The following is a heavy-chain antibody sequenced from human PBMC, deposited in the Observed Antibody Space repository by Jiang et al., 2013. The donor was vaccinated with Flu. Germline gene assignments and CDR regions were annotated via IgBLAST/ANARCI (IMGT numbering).Heavy chain of an antibody. CDR2: MYPGDSDT. CDR3: ARQMMYSGSWRDAFDI. J-gene: IGHJ3*02. V-gene: IGHV5-51*01. CDR1: GYSFANYW. Sequence: SGYSFANYWIGWVRQMPGKGLEYMGIMYPGDSDTRYSPSFQGQVSISFDKSISTAYLQWSSLKASDSATYYCARQMMYSGSWRDAFDIWGQGTMVTVSS. D-gene: IGHD6-13*01.